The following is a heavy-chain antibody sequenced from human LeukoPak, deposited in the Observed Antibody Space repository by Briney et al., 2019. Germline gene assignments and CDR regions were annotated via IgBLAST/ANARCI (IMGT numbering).Heavy chain of an antibody. Sequence: QTLSLTCAISGDSVSSNSAAWNWIRQSPSRGLEWLGRTYYRSKWYNDYAVSVKSRITINPDTSKNQFSLQLNSVTPEDTAVYYCARAGYSSSWYLGSGDYYYYGMDVWGQGTTVTVSS. V-gene: IGHV6-1*01. J-gene: IGHJ6*02. CDR3: ARAGYSSSWYLGSGDYYYYGMDV. CDR2: TYYRSKWYN. D-gene: IGHD6-13*01. CDR1: GDSVSSNSAA.